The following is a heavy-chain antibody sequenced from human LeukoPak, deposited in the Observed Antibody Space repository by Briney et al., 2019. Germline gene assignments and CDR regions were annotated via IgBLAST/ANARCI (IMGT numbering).Heavy chain of an antibody. CDR1: GYSFTNYW. CDR2: IYPGDSDT. CDR3: ARRRDLYSGSYYPFDY. V-gene: IGHV5-51*01. Sequence: GESLKISCKGSGYSFTNYWIGWVRQMPGKGLEWMGIIYPGDSDTRYSPSFQGQVTISADKSIRTAYLQWGSLKASDTAMYYCARRRDLYSGSYYPFDYWGQGTLVTVSS. J-gene: IGHJ4*02. D-gene: IGHD1-26*01.